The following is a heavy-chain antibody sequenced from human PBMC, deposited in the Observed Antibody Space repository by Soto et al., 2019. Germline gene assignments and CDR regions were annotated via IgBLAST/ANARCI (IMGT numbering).Heavy chain of an antibody. CDR2: VYYSGST. J-gene: IGHJ4*02. Sequence: PSETLSLTCIVSVVSISGYYWSWIRHPPGKGLEWIGYVYYSGSTTYNPSLKSRVTISADTSKNQFSLRLSSVTAADTAVYYCARDGQSCSGSTCHWYFKYWGQGAPVTVSS. CDR3: ARDGQSCSGSTCHWYFKY. D-gene: IGHD2-15*01. CDR1: VVSISGYY. V-gene: IGHV4-59*01.